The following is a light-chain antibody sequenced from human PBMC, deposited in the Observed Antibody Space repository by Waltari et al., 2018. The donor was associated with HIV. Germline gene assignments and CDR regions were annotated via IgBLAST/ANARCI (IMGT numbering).Light chain of an antibody. CDR2: DVT. CDR3: CSDADTYFVL. CDR1: SSDVGGFNY. V-gene: IGLV2-11*01. Sequence: QSALTQPRSVSGSPGQSVTISCTGTSSDVGGFNYVSWYQHHPNKGPKLLIYDVTKRPSGGPDRFSGSKSGNTASQTISGLQAEDEADYYCCSDADTYFVLFGGRTTLTVL. J-gene: IGLJ2*01.